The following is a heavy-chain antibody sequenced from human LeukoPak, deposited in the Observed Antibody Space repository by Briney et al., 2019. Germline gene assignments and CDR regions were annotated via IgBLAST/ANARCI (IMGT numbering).Heavy chain of an antibody. CDR2: IYYSGST. D-gene: IGHD3-3*01. J-gene: IGHJ3*02. V-gene: IGHV4-39*01. CDR3: ARVPITIFAFDI. Sequence: SETLSLTCTVSGGSISSSSYYWVWIRQSPGKGLEWIGSIYYSGSTYYNPSLKSRVTISVDTSKNQFSLKLSSVTAADTAVYCCARVPITIFAFDIWGQGTMVTVSS. CDR1: GGSISSSSYY.